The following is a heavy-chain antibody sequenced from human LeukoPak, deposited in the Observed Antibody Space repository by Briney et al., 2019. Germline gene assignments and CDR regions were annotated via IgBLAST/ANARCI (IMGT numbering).Heavy chain of an antibody. CDR3: ARARDYGDISFDY. CDR1: GGXITSSNC. V-gene: IGHV4-4*02. CDR2: IYHSGNT. J-gene: IGHJ4*02. D-gene: IGHD4-17*01. Sequence: PSGTLSLTCAVSGGXITSSNCWSWVRQPPGKGLEWIGEIYHSGNTNYNPSLKSRVTISVDKSKNQFSLQLNSVTPEDTAVYFCARARDYGDISFDYWGQGTLVTVSS.